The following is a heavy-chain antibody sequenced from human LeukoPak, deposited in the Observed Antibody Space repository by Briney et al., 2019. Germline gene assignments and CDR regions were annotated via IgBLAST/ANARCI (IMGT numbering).Heavy chain of an antibody. V-gene: IGHV1-24*01. J-gene: IGHJ6*02. CDR3: ATATYYDYYYYYGMDV. CDR1: GYTLTELS. Sequence: ASVTVSCTVSGYTLTELSMHWVRQAPGKGLEWMGGFDPEDGETIYAQKFQGRVTMTEDTSTDTAYMELSSLRSEDTAVYYCATATYYDYYYYYGMDVWGQGTTVTVSS. D-gene: IGHD3-3*01. CDR2: FDPEDGET.